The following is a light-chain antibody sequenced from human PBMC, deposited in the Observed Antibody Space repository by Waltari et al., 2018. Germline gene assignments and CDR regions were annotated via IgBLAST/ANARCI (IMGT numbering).Light chain of an antibody. V-gene: IGLV2-23*01. Sequence: QSALTQPASVSGSPGQSITISCPGTSSDVGSYNLSSWYQQHPGKAPKLMLYEGSKRPSGVSNRFSGSKSGNTASLTISGLQAEDEADYYCCSYAGSSTPNWVFGGGTKLTVL. CDR1: SSDVGSYNL. CDR2: EGS. CDR3: CSYAGSSTPNWV. J-gene: IGLJ3*02.